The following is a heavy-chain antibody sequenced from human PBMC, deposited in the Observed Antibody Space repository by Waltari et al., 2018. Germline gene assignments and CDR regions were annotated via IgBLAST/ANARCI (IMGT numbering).Heavy chain of an antibody. CDR2: IHHSGRA. CDR1: SYSISDGYY. J-gene: IGHJ3*02. D-gene: IGHD4-17*01. V-gene: IGHV4-38-2*02. CDR3: AREVAYGDYLGRFDI. Sequence: QVQLQESGPGLVKPSETLSLTCIVSSYSISDGYYWGWIRQTPGQGLEWIGSIHHSGRAYYKSPLKSRATMSIDTSKNQFSLRLRSVTAADTAVYYCAREVAYGDYLGRFDIWGQGTMVTVSS.